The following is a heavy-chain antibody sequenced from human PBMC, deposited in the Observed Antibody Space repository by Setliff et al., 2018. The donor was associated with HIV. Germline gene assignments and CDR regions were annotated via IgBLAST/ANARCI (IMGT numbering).Heavy chain of an antibody. J-gene: IGHJ4*02. CDR3: AKNLYSSIWSPLDY. CDR1: GFTFSNYA. V-gene: IGHV3-30-3*02. D-gene: IGHD6-13*01. CDR2: ISYDGSNK. Sequence: GGSLRLSCAASGFTFSNYAMHWVRQAPGKGLEWVAVISYDGSNKYYADSVKGRFTISRDNSKNTLYLQMGSLRTEDTAVYFCAKNLYSSIWSPLDYWGQGTLVTVSS.